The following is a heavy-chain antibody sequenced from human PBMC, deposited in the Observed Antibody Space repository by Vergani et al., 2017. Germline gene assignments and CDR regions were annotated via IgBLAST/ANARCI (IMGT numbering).Heavy chain of an antibody. Sequence: QVQLQESGPGLVKPSETLSLTCDVFDVISNGHYWGWIRQSPEKGLEWIGGLYASGSTYYSPSLKSRVAISIDTSKNLFSLGMSSVTAADTTVYYGARHLRGYGYGVFDYWGQGREVTVSS. CDR2: LYASGST. D-gene: IGHD5-18*01. V-gene: IGHV4-38-2*01. CDR3: ARHLRGYGYGVFDY. J-gene: IGHJ4*02. CDR1: DVISNGHY.